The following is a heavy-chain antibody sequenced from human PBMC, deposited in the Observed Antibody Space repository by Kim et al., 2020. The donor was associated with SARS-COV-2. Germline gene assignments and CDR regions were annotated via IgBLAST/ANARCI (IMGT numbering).Heavy chain of an antibody. CDR1: GFTFDDYA. CDR2: ISGDGGST. CDR3: AKDTRYCSSTSCYSAGAFDI. Sequence: GGSLRLSCAASGFTFDDYAMHWVRQAPGKGLEWVSLISGDGGSTYYADSVKGRFTISRDNSKNSLYLQMNSLRTEDTALYYCAKDTRYCSSTSCYSAGAFDIWGQETMVTVSS. J-gene: IGHJ3*02. V-gene: IGHV3-43*02. D-gene: IGHD2-2*01.